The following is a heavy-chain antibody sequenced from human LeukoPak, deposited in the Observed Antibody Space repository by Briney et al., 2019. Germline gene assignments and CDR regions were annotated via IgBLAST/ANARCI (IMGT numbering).Heavy chain of an antibody. CDR2: ISYDGSNQ. Sequence: GGSLRLSCAASGFTFSTYGMHWVRQAPGRGLEWVAVISYDGSNQYYADSVQGRFTISRDNAKNTLYLQMNSLRAEDTAVYYCASCVAVPGLPDYWGQGTLVTVSS. CDR3: ASCVAVPGLPDY. CDR1: GFTFSTYG. D-gene: IGHD6-19*01. J-gene: IGHJ4*02. V-gene: IGHV3-30*03.